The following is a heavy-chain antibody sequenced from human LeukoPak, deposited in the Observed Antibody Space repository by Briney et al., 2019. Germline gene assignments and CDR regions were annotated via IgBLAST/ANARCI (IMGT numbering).Heavy chain of an antibody. D-gene: IGHD3-16*02. CDR1: GGSFSGYY. Sequence: SETLSLTCAVYGGSFSGYYWSWIRQPPGKGLEWIGEINHSGSTNYNPSLKSRVTISVDTSKNQFSLKLSSLTAADTAVYYCARAEIKLYNQRRYYFDYWGQGTLVTVSS. J-gene: IGHJ4*02. V-gene: IGHV4-34*01. CDR3: ARAEIKLYNQRRYYFDY. CDR2: INHSGST.